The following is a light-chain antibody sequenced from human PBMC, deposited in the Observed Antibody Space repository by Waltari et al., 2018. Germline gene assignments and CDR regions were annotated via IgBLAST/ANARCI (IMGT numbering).Light chain of an antibody. CDR2: AAS. CDR3: QQSYTISGRT. V-gene: IGKV1-39*01. J-gene: IGKJ1*01. CDR1: QSISTY. Sequence: SLSASVGDRVTITCRASQSISTYLNWYQQKPGKAPKLLIYAASSLQSGVPSRFSGSGSGTDFTLTISSLQPEDFATYYCQQSYTISGRTFGQGTKVEIK.